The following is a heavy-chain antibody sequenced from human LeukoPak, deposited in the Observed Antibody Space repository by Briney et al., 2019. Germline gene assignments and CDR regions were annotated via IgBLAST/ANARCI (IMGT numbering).Heavy chain of an antibody. CDR2: FDPEDGET. V-gene: IGHV1-24*01. CDR3: ATGMPLPVPGIFDY. Sequence: GASVKVSCKVSGYTLTELSMHSVRQAPGKALEWMGGFDPEDGETIYAQKFQGRVTMTEDTSTDTAYMELSSLRSEDTAVYYCATGMPLPVPGIFDYWGQGTLVTVSS. J-gene: IGHJ4*02. D-gene: IGHD2-2*01. CDR1: GYTLTELS.